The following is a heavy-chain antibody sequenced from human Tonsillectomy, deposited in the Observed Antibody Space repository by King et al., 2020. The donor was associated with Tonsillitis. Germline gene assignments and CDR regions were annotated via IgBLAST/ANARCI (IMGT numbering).Heavy chain of an antibody. V-gene: IGHV3-30*03. J-gene: IGHJ4*02. D-gene: IGHD3-22*01. Sequence: VQLVESGGGVVQPGRSLRLSCAASGFTFSSYGMHWVRQAPGKGLEWVEVISYDGSDKHYADSVKGRFTISRDNSKNTLYLQMNSLRTEDTAVYFCAEGRDRSGYDYLPSDYWGQGTLVTVSS. CDR1: GFTFSSYG. CDR3: AEGRDRSGYDYLPSDY. CDR2: ISYDGSDK.